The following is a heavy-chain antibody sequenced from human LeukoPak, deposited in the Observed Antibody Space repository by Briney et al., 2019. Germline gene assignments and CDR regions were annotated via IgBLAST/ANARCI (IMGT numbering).Heavy chain of an antibody. Sequence: PSETLSLTCAVYGGSFSGYYWSWIRQPPGKGLESIGEINHSGSTNNNPSLKSQVTISVDTSKNQFSLKLSSVTAADTAVYYCARRSSWTNYEYFQHWGQGTLVTVSS. J-gene: IGHJ1*01. CDR1: GGSFSGYY. CDR2: INHSGST. V-gene: IGHV4-34*01. D-gene: IGHD6-13*01. CDR3: ARRSSWTNYEYFQH.